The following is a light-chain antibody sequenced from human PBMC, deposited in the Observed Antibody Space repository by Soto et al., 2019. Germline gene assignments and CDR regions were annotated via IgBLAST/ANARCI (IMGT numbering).Light chain of an antibody. V-gene: IGKV3-20*01. CDR1: QSVSSNY. CDR2: GAS. J-gene: IGKJ4*01. Sequence: EIVLTQSPGTLSLSPGERATLSCRASQSVSSNYLAWYQQKPGQAPGLLIHGASRRATGIPDRFSGSGSGTDFTLTISRLEPEDFAVYYCQQYSASPLTFGGGTKVDIK. CDR3: QQYSASPLT.